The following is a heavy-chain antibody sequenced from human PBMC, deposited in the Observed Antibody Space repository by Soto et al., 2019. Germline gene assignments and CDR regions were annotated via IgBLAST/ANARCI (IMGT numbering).Heavy chain of an antibody. J-gene: IGHJ4*02. Sequence: GGSLRLSCAASGFTFSGYAMSWVRQAPGKGLEWVSAISGSGGSTYYADSVKGRFTISRDNSKNTLYLQMNSLRAEDTAVYYCAKDWELFYYFDYWGQGTLVTVSS. CDR2: ISGSGGST. CDR1: GFTFSGYA. D-gene: IGHD1-26*01. V-gene: IGHV3-23*01. CDR3: AKDWELFYYFDY.